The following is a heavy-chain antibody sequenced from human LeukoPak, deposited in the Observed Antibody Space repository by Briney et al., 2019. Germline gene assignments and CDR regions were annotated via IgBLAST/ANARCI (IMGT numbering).Heavy chain of an antibody. CDR3: ARAPMSYDSSGFGGAFDI. V-gene: IGHV3-30*03. J-gene: IGHJ3*02. CDR2: ISYDGTNK. D-gene: IGHD3-22*01. Sequence: GGSLRLSCAASGFTFSNYGMNWVRQAPGKGLEGVAVISYDGTNKYYADSVKGRFTISRDNSKNTMYLQMNSLRAEDTAMYYCARAPMSYDSSGFGGAFDIWGQGTMVTVSS. CDR1: GFTFSNYG.